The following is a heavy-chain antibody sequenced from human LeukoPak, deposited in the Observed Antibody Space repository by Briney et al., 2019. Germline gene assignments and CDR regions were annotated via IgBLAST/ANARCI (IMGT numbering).Heavy chain of an antibody. CDR3: ARVVPVPAEYFRH. J-gene: IGHJ1*01. CDR1: GASITSTNYY. Sequence: SQTLSLTCSVSGASITSTNYYWSWVCQVPGKGLEWIGYIYYSGRTYFNPSLRSRVSMSVDTSKSQFFLNLTSVTAADTAVYYCARVVPVPAEYFRHWGQGTLVTVSS. V-gene: IGHV4-31*03. CDR2: IYYSGRT.